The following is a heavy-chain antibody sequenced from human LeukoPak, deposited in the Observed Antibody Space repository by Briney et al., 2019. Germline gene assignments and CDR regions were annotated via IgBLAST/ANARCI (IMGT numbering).Heavy chain of an antibody. CDR1: GFTFSSYW. Sequence: GGSLRLSCAASGFTFSSYWMSWVRQAPGKGQEWVANIKQDGSEKYYVDSVKGRFTISRDNAKNSLYLQMNSLRAEDTAVYYCARDRRGRSSDYWGQGTLVTVSS. CDR3: ARDRRGRSSDY. J-gene: IGHJ4*02. D-gene: IGHD3-16*01. V-gene: IGHV3-7*01. CDR2: IKQDGSEK.